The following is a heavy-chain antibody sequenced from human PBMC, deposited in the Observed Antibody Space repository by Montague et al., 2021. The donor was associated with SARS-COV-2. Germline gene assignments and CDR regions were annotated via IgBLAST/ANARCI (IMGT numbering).Heavy chain of an antibody. CDR1: GASISSPSYY. J-gene: IGHJ4*02. V-gene: IGHV4-39*01. CDR2: IYYSGDT. D-gene: IGHD3-22*01. Sequence: SETLSLTCTVSGASISSPSYYWDWIQQPPGNGLEWIGSIYYSGDTXYNSSLNSRVTISVDTSKNPFSLRLSSVTAADTALYFCATHETYDKSGFHVWGQGTLVTVSS. CDR3: ATHETYDKSGFHV.